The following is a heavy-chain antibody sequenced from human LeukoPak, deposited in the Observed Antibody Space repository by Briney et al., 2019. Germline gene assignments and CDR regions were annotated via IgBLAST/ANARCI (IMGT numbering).Heavy chain of an antibody. CDR2: INHSGST. CDR3: ARDVEALRRFEY. V-gene: IGHV4-34*01. Sequence: SETLSLTCAVDGASFSSYYWSCIRHPPGRGLEWRGEINHSGSTTYNPSLKTRVTISVDTSKNQFSLQLSSVTAADTAVYYCARDVEALRRFEYWGQGTLVTVSS. J-gene: IGHJ4*02. D-gene: IGHD1-1*01. CDR1: GASFSSYY.